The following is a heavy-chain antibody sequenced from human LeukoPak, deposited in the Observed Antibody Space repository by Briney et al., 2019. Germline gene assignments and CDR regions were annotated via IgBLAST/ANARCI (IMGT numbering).Heavy chain of an antibody. D-gene: IGHD5-18*01. CDR2: IYYSGST. CDR1: GGSVSSFY. CDR3: ARGDTAMVR. V-gene: IGHV4-59*02. Sequence: KPSETLSLTCTVSGGSVSSFYWSWIRQPPGKGLEWIGYIYYSGSTNYNPSLKSRVTISVDTSKNQFSLKLSSVTAADTAVYYCARGDTAMVRWGQGTLVTVSS. J-gene: IGHJ4*02.